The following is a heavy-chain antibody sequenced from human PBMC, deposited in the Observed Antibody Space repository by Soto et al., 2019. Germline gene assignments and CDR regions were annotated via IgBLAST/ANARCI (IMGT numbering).Heavy chain of an antibody. Sequence: GRSLRLSCAASGFTFSSYAMSWVRQAPGKGLEWVSGISSSGGSTYYADSVKGRFTISRDNSKNTLYLQMNSLRAEDTALYYCAKVRTTPPYYFDSWGQGTLVTVSS. CDR1: GFTFSSYA. CDR2: ISSSGGST. V-gene: IGHV3-23*01. CDR3: AKVRTTPPYYFDS. J-gene: IGHJ4*02.